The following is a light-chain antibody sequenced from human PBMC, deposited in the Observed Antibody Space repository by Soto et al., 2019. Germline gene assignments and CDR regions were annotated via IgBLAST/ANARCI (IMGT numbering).Light chain of an antibody. J-gene: IGKJ3*01. V-gene: IGKV1-9*01. Sequence: DIQLTQSPSFLSASVGDRVTITCRASQGISSYLAWYQQKPGKAPKLLIYAASTLQSGVPSRFSGSGSGTEFTLTISSLQHEDFATYYCQQLNSYLFTFVPVTKVDIK. CDR1: QGISSY. CDR3: QQLNSYLFT. CDR2: AAS.